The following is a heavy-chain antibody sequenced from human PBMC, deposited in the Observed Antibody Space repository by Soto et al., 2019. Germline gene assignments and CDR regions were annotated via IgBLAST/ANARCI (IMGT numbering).Heavy chain of an antibody. J-gene: IGHJ4*02. CDR3: ARGLGPFVSGSSFLLDY. CDR2: IIPILGIA. V-gene: IGHV1-69*02. Sequence: QVQLVQSGAEVKKPGSSVKVSCKASGGTFSSYTISWVRQAPGQGLEWMGRIIPILGIANYAQKFQGRVTITAAKSTSTSYMELSSLRSEDTAVYYCARGLGPFVSGSSFLLDYWGQGTLVTVSS. D-gene: IGHD2-15*01. CDR1: GGTFSSYT.